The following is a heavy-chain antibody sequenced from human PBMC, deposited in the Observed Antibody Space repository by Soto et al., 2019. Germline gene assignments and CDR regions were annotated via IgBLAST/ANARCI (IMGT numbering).Heavy chain of an antibody. D-gene: IGHD6-19*01. J-gene: IGHJ6*02. Sequence: SETLSLTCTVSGGSISSYYWSWIRQPPGKGLEWIGYIYYSGSTNYNPSLKGRVTLSVDTSTNQVSLRPASVTAADTAIYYCARDREAGYNFYYGMDVWGQGTTVTVSS. CDR1: GGSISSYY. V-gene: IGHV4-59*12. CDR3: ARDREAGYNFYYGMDV. CDR2: IYYSGST.